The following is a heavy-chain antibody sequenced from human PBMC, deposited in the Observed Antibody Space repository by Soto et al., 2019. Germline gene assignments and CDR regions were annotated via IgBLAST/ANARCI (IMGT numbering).Heavy chain of an antibody. Sequence: SETLSLTCTVSGGSISSSSYYWGWIRQPPGKGLEWIGSIYFSGSTYYNPSLKSRVTISVDTSKNQFSLKLSSVTAEDTAVYYCAKDLIGPEGYCTGDDCPGSWGQGTLVTVSS. CDR1: GGSISSSSYY. V-gene: IGHV4-39*07. D-gene: IGHD2-8*02. CDR2: IYFSGST. CDR3: AKDLIGPEGYCTGDDCPGS. J-gene: IGHJ5*02.